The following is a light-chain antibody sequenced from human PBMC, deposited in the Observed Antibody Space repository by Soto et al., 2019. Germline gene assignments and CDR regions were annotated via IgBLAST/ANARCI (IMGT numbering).Light chain of an antibody. J-gene: IGKJ2*01. Sequence: EIVLTQSPGTLSLSPGERATLSCRASQSVSSSSLAWYQHKPGQAPRLLIYGASSRATGIPDRLSGSGSGTDFTLTISRLEPEDFAVYYCQQYGSSPPMYTFGQGTKLEIK. CDR1: QSVSSSS. CDR3: QQYGSSPPMYT. V-gene: IGKV3-20*01. CDR2: GAS.